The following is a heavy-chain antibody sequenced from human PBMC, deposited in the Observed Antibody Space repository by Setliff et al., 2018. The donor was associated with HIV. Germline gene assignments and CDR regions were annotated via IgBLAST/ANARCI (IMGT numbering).Heavy chain of an antibody. CDR3: ARDRDYFYGGMDV. CDR2: IITNFGTS. J-gene: IGHJ6*02. D-gene: IGHD4-17*01. CDR1: GGTFSNYV. Sequence: ASVKVSCKASGGTFSNYVISWVRQAPGQGLEWMGGIITNFGTSNDAQKFQGRVTLTTDDSTSTAYMELSSLRSDDTAVYYCARDRDYFYGGMDVWGPGTTVTVSS. V-gene: IGHV1-69*05.